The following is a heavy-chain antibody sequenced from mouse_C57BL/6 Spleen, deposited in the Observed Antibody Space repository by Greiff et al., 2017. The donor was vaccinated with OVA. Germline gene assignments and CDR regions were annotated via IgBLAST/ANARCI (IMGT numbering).Heavy chain of an antibody. CDR1: GYTFTSYW. CDR2: IDPSDSYT. V-gene: IGHV1-50*01. Sequence: QVQLQQPGAELVKPGASVKLSCKASGYTFTSYWMQWVKQRPGQGLEWIGEIDPSDSYTNYNQKFKGKATLTVDTSSSTAYMQLSSLTSEDSAVYYCARRSRDYYFDYWDQGTTLTVSS. CDR3: ARRSRDYYFDY. J-gene: IGHJ2*01.